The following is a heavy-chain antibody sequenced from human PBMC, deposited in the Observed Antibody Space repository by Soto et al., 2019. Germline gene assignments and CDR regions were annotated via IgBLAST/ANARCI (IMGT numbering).Heavy chain of an antibody. CDR3: ASGIQLWLRRINNGYSG. Sequence: QVQLVQSGAEVNKPESSVKVSCKAPGGTFSTYAISWVRQAPGQGLEWMGGIIPMFGTANYTQRFQDRVTIPEDESTNAVYTELSSLRSEDTAVYFCASGIQLWLRRINNGYSGWGQGTLVTVSS. D-gene: IGHD5-18*01. CDR2: IIPMFGTA. J-gene: IGHJ4*02. V-gene: IGHV1-69*12. CDR1: GGTFSTYA.